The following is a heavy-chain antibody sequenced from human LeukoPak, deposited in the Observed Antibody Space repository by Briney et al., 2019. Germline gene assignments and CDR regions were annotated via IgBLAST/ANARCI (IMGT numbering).Heavy chain of an antibody. V-gene: IGHV4-59*01. CDR2: IYYSGST. D-gene: IGHD3-3*01. Sequence: KPSETLSLTCTVSGGSISSYYWSWIRQPPGKGLEWIGYIYYSGSTNYNPSLKSRVTISVDTSKNQFSLKLSSVTAAGTAVYYCARELTDDFWSGYSGNWFDPWGQGTLVTVSS. CDR3: ARELTDDFWSGYSGNWFDP. J-gene: IGHJ5*02. CDR1: GGSISSYY.